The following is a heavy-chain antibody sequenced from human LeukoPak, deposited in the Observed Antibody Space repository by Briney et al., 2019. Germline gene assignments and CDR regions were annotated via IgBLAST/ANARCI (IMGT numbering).Heavy chain of an antibody. CDR1: GFTFSQYW. J-gene: IGHJ4*02. Sequence: SGGSLRLSCAASGFTFSQYWMSWVRQAPGKGLEWVANIRQDGHENYYADSVKGRFSISRDNAENSVFLQMTSLRVEDTAVYYCARESLGYSAFDYWGQGTLVTVSS. D-gene: IGHD2-15*01. CDR3: ARESLGYSAFDY. V-gene: IGHV3-7*03. CDR2: IRQDGHEN.